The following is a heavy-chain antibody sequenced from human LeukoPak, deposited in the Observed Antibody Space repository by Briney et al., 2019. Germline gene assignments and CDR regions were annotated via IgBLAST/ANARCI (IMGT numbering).Heavy chain of an antibody. CDR2: INSDESST. Sequence: GGSLRLSCATSGFTFRSYWMHWVRQAPGKGLVWVSRINSDESSTSYADSVKGRFTISRDNAKNTQYLQMNSLRAEDTAVYYCARAGVVGATPFDYWGQGTLVTVSS. V-gene: IGHV3-74*01. J-gene: IGHJ4*02. CDR1: GFTFRSYW. CDR3: ARAGVVGATPFDY. D-gene: IGHD5-12*01.